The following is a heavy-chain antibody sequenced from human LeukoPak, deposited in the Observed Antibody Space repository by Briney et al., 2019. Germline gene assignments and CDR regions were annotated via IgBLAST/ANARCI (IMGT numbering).Heavy chain of an antibody. CDR2: INSDGSST. V-gene: IGHV3-74*01. J-gene: IGHJ5*02. CDR3: ARDLYVEMATNWFDP. D-gene: IGHD5-24*01. Sequence: GGSLRLSCAASGFTFSSYWMHWVRQAPGKGLVWVSRINSDGSSTSYADSVKGRFTISRDNAKNTLYLQINSLRAEDTAVYYWARDLYVEMATNWFDPWGQGTLVTVSS. CDR1: GFTFSSYW.